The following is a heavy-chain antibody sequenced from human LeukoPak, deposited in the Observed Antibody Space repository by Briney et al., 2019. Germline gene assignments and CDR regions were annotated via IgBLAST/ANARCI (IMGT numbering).Heavy chain of an antibody. CDR1: GGSISSSNW. CDR3: ARSTRSDYFDN. D-gene: IGHD5/OR15-5a*01. CDR2: IYHSGRT. Sequence: PPGTLSHTRAGSGGSISSSNWWSGVRKPPGKGLVGIGEIYHSGRTQYNPSLTSRVTISVDKLKNKFSLRVRSVTAAGPAVYYCARSTRSDYFDNWGQGTLVTASS. V-gene: IGHV4-4*03. J-gene: IGHJ4*02.